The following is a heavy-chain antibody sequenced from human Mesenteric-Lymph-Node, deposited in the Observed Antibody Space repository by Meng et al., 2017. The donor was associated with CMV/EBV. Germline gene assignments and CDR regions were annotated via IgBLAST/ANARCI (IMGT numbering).Heavy chain of an antibody. CDR1: GYTFSSYN. J-gene: IGHJ6*02. V-gene: IGHV1-46*01. D-gene: IGHD2-2*01. Sequence: ASVKVSCKASGYTFSSYNMHWVRQARGQGLDWMGIIDPTAGHTSYAQKFQGRVTMTRDTSTSTVYMEMSSLRSEDTAVYYCAREGYCSSTSCPYYYYYYGMDVWGQGTTVTVSS. CDR2: IDPTAGHT. CDR3: AREGYCSSTSCPYYYYYYGMDV.